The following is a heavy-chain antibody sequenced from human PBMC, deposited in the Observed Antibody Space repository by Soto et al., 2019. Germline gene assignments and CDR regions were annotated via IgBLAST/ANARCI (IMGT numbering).Heavy chain of an antibody. CDR2: IIPILGIA. Sequence: QVQLVQSGAEVKKPGSSVKVSCKASGGTFSSYTISWVRQAPGQGLEWMGRIIPILGIANYAQKFQGRVTITADKSTSTAYMELSSLRSEDTAVYYCARASNYYGSGRYYDYWGQGTLVTVSS. CDR3: ARASNYYGSGRYYDY. J-gene: IGHJ4*02. V-gene: IGHV1-69*02. CDR1: GGTFSSYT. D-gene: IGHD3-10*01.